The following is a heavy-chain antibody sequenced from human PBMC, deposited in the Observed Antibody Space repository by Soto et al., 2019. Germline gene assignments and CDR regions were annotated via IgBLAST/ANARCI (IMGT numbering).Heavy chain of an antibody. V-gene: IGHV3-21*01. D-gene: IGHD3-16*02. CDR3: ACSHDYVWWNYPPY. CDR2: ISGSSSSV. Sequence: GGSLRLSCAASGFTFSEFSMTWVRQAPGEGLEWVSSISGSSSSVYYADSVKGRFTISRDNAKNSLYLQMNSLRADDPAMYYCACSHDYVWWNYPPYWGQGTQVTVSS. J-gene: IGHJ4*02. CDR1: GFTFSEFS.